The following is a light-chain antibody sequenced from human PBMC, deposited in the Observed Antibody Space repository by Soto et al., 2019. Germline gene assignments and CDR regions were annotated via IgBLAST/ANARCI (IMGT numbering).Light chain of an antibody. CDR1: DSLLHRNGNTL. V-gene: IGKV2-28*01. CDR3: MQGLQTPRT. CDR2: LVS. J-gene: IGKJ1*01. Sequence: DVVLTQSPLSLTLTPGEPASIFCTSCDSLLHRNGNTLLDWYLXKQGQSQQLXIYLVSRRASGVPDRFSGGGSGTDFTMKISRVEAEDCGVYYCMQGLQTPRTFGQGTKVDIK.